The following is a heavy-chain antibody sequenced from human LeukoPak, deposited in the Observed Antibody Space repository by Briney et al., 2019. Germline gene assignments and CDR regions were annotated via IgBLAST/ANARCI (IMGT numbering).Heavy chain of an antibody. CDR3: ARGALEYSGYDQTFDY. CDR1: GFTFGDYA. V-gene: IGHV3-30-3*01. CDR2: ISYDGSNK. J-gene: IGHJ4*02. D-gene: IGHD5-12*01. Sequence: PGGSLRLSCTASGFTFGDYAMTWFRQAPGKGLEWVTVISYDGSNKYYTDSVKGRFTISRDNSKNTLYLQMNSLRAEDTAVYYCARGALEYSGYDQTFDYWAQGTLVTVSS.